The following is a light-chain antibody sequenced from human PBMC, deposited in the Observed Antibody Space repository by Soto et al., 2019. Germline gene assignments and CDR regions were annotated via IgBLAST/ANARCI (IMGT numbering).Light chain of an antibody. V-gene: IGLV2-8*01. CDR3: SSFAGSNNLL. CDR2: EVS. J-gene: IGLJ2*01. Sequence: QSALTQPPSASGSPGQSVTISCTGTSSDVGAYDYVSWYQQHPGKAPKLMIYEVSQRPSGVPDRFSGSKSGNTASLTISGLQAEDEGDYYCSSFAGSNNLLFGGGTQLTVL. CDR1: SSDVGAYDY.